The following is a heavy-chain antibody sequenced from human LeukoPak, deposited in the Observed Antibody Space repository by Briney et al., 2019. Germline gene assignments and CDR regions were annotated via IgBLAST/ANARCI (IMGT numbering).Heavy chain of an antibody. V-gene: IGHV4-39*07. CDR1: GGSISSSSYY. CDR3: ARVGQYGGGYAFDI. D-gene: IGHD3-16*01. J-gene: IGHJ3*02. CDR2: IYYSGST. Sequence: PSETLSLTCTVSGGSISSSSYYWGWIRQPPGKGLEWIGSIYYSGSTYYNPSLKSRVTISVDTSKNQFSLKLSSVTAADTAVYYCARVGQYGGGYAFDIWGQGTMVTVSS.